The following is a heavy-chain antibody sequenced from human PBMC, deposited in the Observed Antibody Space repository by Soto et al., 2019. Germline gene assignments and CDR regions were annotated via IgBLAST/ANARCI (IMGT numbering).Heavy chain of an antibody. J-gene: IGHJ4*02. CDR1: GGSITSIIHY. CDR2: IYYDGNT. V-gene: IGHV4-39*01. Sequence: QLQLQESGPGLVKPSETLSLTCTVSGGSITSIIHYWGGFRHPPGKGLECIGNIYYDGNTYYNPSLKSRVTISLDTSKNQFSLRLNSVTAADTAVYYCARSSITPRLFMYPFDYWGQGTLVTVSS. CDR3: ARSSITPRLFMYPFDY. D-gene: IGHD6-6*01.